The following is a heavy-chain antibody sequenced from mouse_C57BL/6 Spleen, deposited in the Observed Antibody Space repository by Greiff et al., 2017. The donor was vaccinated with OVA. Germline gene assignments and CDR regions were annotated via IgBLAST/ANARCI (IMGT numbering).Heavy chain of an antibody. D-gene: IGHD2-4*01. CDR2: IWSGGST. Sequence: VHLVESGPGLVQPSQSLSITCTVSGFSLTSYGVHWVRQSPGKGLEWLGVIWSGGSTDYNAAFISRLSISKDNSKSQVFFKMNSLQADDTAIYYCASPSFYDDERFAYWGQGTLVTVSA. J-gene: IGHJ3*01. CDR3: ASPSFYDDERFAY. CDR1: GFSLTSYG. V-gene: IGHV2-2*01.